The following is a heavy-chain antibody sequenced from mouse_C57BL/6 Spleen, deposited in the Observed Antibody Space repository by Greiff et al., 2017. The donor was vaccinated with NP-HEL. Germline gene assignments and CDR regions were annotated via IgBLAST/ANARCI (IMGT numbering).Heavy chain of an antibody. D-gene: IGHD1-1*01. J-gene: IGHJ4*01. CDR2: INPSTGGT. Sequence: EVQLHQSGPELVKPGASVKISCKASGYSFTGYYMNWVKQSPEKSLEWIGEINPSTGGTTYNQKFKAKATLTVDKSSSTAYMQLKSLTSEDSAVYYCARSGTTVVANDYYAMDYWGQGTSVTVSS. CDR1: GYSFTGYY. V-gene: IGHV1-42*01. CDR3: ARSGTTVVANDYYAMDY.